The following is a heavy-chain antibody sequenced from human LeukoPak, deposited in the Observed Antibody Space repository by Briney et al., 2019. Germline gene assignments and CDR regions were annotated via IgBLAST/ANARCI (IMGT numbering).Heavy chain of an antibody. J-gene: IGHJ6*03. CDR2: ISGSGGST. V-gene: IGHV3-23*01. CDR1: GFTFSSYA. Sequence: GGSLRLSGAASGFTFSSYAMSWVRQAPGKGLEWVSAISGSGGSTYYADSVEGRFTISRDNSKNTLYLQMNSLRAEDTAVYYCAKDGPGYSSSWYVYDYYYYYYMDVWGKGTTVTVSS. D-gene: IGHD6-13*01. CDR3: AKDGPGYSSSWYVYDYYYYYYMDV.